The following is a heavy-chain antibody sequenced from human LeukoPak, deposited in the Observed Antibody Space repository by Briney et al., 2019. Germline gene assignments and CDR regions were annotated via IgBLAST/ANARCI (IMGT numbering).Heavy chain of an antibody. J-gene: IGHJ4*01. D-gene: IGHD1-26*01. Sequence: PGGSLRLSCAASGFTLRIYSMHWVRQAPGKGLEYVSAISGNGDDTYYSDSVKGRFTISRDNSKNTLYLQMGSLSAEDMGVYYCATVVGEGNFDYWGHGTLVTVSS. V-gene: IGHV3-64*02. CDR2: ISGNGDDT. CDR3: ATVVGEGNFDY. CDR1: GFTLRIYS.